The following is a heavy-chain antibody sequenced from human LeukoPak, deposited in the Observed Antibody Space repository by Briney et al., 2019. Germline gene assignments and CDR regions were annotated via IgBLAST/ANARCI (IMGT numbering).Heavy chain of an antibody. CDR2: IYSSGTT. D-gene: IGHD3-3*01. CDR1: GDSITSSF. J-gene: IGHJ6*02. CDR3: ARVGGGQWGGYDFWSGYYTGYYYYYGMDV. Sequence: SETLSLTCTVSGDSITSSFWSWVRQPAGKGLEWIGRIYSSGTTNYNPSLKSRVTMSVDTSKNQFSLKLSSVTAADTAVYYCARVGGGQWGGYDFWSGYYTGYYYYYGMDVWGQGTTVTVSS. V-gene: IGHV4-4*07.